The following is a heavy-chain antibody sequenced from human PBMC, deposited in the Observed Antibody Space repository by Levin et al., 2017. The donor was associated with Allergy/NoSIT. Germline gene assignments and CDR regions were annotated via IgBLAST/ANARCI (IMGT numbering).Heavy chain of an antibody. CDR1: GFTFSRYG. CDR2: ISYDGSNK. V-gene: IGHV3-30*18. Sequence: GESLKISCVASGFTFSRYGMHWVRQAPGKGLEWVAFISYDGSNKYYADSVKGRFTISRDNSKNTYLQMNSLRAEDTAVYYCAKESPAEILEYLFDPWGQGTLVTVSS. CDR3: AKESPAEILEYLFDP. J-gene: IGHJ5*02. D-gene: IGHD3-3*01.